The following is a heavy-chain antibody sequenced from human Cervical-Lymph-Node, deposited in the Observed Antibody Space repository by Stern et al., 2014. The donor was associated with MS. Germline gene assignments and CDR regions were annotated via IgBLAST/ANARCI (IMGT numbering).Heavy chain of an antibody. CDR3: AAEGEYIRSGIYHYTGMDV. CDR2: IVVDGADT. J-gene: IGHJ6*02. Sequence: QLVQSGPEVKRPGTSVRVSCNASGFTFLSSAMQCVRQARGQRLEWIGFIVVDGADTRYAKKVHDRVTISRYMSTSTVNMELSSLRSEDTAVYYCAAEGEYIRSGIYHYTGMDVWGQGTTVTVSS. D-gene: IGHD3-10*01. V-gene: IGHV1-58*02. CDR1: GFTFLSSA.